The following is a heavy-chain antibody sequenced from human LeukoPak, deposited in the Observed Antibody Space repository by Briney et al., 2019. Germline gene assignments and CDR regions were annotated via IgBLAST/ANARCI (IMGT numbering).Heavy chain of an antibody. V-gene: IGHV4-39*07. CDR3: VRLMPLGAFDF. Sequence: CYWGWIRQPPGKGLEWLGSFYYGGNAYYRSTLKSRVTISEDTAKNQFSLKLTSVIAADTAVYFCVRLMPLGAFDFWGQGALVTVSS. D-gene: IGHD1-26*01. J-gene: IGHJ4*02. CDR2: FYYGGNA. CDR1: CY.